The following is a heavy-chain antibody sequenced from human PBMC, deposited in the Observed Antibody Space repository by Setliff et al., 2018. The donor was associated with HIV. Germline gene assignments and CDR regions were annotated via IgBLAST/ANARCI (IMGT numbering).Heavy chain of an antibody. CDR1: GGSISSGGYY. CDR3: ARVPSYYDILTGAHYYYYYYMDV. D-gene: IGHD3-9*01. CDR2: IYYSGST. Sequence: SETLSLTCTVSGGSISSGGYYWSWIRQHPGKGLEWIGYIYYSGSTYYNPSLKSRVTISVDTSKNQFSLKLSSVTAADTAVYYCARVPSYYDILTGAHYYYYYYMDVWGKGTTVTVSS. J-gene: IGHJ6*03. V-gene: IGHV4-31*03.